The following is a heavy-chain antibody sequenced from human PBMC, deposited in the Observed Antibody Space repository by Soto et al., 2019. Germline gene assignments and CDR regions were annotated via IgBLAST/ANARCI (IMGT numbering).Heavy chain of an antibody. J-gene: IGHJ4*02. CDR3: ARGGGGHDYGDSVPLDY. D-gene: IGHD4-17*01. Sequence: QVQLVQSGAEVKKPGSSVKVSCKASGGTFSSYTISWVRQAPGQGLEWVGRIIPILDLANSAQKFQGRVTITADKSTSTAYMERSSLRSEDTAVYYCARGGGGHDYGDSVPLDYWGQGTLVTVSS. CDR2: IIPILDLA. V-gene: IGHV1-69*02. CDR1: GGTFSSYT.